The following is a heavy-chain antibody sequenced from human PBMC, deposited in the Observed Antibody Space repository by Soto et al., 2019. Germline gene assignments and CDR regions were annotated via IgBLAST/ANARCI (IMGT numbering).Heavy chain of an antibody. CDR1: GVSISSTSYN. J-gene: IGHJ4*02. Sequence: SETLSLTCNVSGVSISSTSYNWGWIRQPPGKGLEWIGPLDYSGTAHYNPSLKSRINISADPSKNQVSLTLNSVTPADTAVYYCARDPPDFLSAFDYWGRGTLVTVSS. D-gene: IGHD6-19*01. CDR3: ARDPPDFLSAFDY. CDR2: LDYSGTA. V-gene: IGHV4-39*07.